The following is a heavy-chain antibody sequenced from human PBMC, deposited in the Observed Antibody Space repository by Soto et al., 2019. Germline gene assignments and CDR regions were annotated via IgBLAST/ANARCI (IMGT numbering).Heavy chain of an antibody. CDR2: IKQDGSEK. CDR1: GFTFSSYW. CDR3: ARDLSPSVATDY. V-gene: IGHV3-7*01. D-gene: IGHD2-15*01. J-gene: IGHJ4*02. Sequence: GGSLRLSCAASGFTFSSYWMSWVRQAPGKGLEWVANIKQDGSEKYYGDSVEGRFTISRDNAKNSVYLQMNSLRADDTAVYYCARDLSPSVATDYWGQGTLVTVSS.